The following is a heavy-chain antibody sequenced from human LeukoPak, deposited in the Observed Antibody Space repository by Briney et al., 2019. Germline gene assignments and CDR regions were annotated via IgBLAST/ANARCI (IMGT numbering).Heavy chain of an antibody. Sequence: GGSLRLSCAASGFTFDDYAMHWVRQAPGKGLEWVSGISWNSGSIGYADSVKGRFTISRDNAKNSLYLQMNSLRAEDTALYYCATGGDHPYWGPGTLVTVSS. V-gene: IGHV3-9*01. CDR3: ATGGDHPY. J-gene: IGHJ1*01. CDR2: ISWNSGSI. CDR1: GFTFDDYA. D-gene: IGHD2-21*02.